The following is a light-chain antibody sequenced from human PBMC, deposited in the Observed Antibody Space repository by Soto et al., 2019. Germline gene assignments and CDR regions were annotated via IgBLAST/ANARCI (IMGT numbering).Light chain of an antibody. CDR2: GAS. CDR1: QVIGSRY. CDR3: QQYGSSIPHT. J-gene: IGKJ2*01. V-gene: IGKV3-20*01. Sequence: EIVMTQSPGTLSLSPGERATISCRASQVIGSRYLAWYHQKSGQAPSLLIYGASSRATGIPDRFSGSGSGTDFTLTTSRLEPEGFGVYYCQQYGSSIPHTFRQGTNLEIK.